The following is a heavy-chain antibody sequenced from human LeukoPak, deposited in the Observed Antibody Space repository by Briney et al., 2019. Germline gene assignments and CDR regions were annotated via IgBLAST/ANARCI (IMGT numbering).Heavy chain of an antibody. Sequence: SETLSLTCTVSGGSISTSSYYWGWVRQPPGKGLEWIGNIFYSGSTYYSPSLKSRVTISLDTSRNQFSLKLNSVTAADTAVYYCAKKGLTVTTYYFDYWGQGTLVTVSS. V-gene: IGHV4-39*07. D-gene: IGHD4-17*01. J-gene: IGHJ4*02. CDR3: AKKGLTVTTYYFDY. CDR2: IFYSGST. CDR1: GGSISTSSYY.